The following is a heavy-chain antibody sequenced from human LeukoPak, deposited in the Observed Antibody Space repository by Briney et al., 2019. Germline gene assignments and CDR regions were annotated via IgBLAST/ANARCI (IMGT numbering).Heavy chain of an antibody. J-gene: IGHJ3*02. Sequence: SETLSLTCTVSGGSVRRGNYYWTWIRQPAGSGLEWIGRIYTSGTTDYNPSLRTRVTISVDASRNQFSLNLSSVTAADTAVYYCARDRLRLLPAFDIWGQGTMVTVSS. CDR2: IYTSGTT. CDR1: GGSVRRGNYY. V-gene: IGHV4-61*02. CDR3: ARDRLRLLPAFDI. D-gene: IGHD6-19*01.